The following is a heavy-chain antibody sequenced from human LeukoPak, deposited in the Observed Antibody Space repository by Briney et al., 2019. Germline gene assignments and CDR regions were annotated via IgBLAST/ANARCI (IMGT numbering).Heavy chain of an antibody. Sequence: SETLSLTCAVYGGSFSGYYWSWIRQPPGKGLEWIGEINHSGSTNYNPSLKSRVTISVDTSKNQFSLELSSVTAADTAVYYCARGGYSYGYAHWGQGTLVTVSS. CDR3: ARGGYSYGYAH. D-gene: IGHD5-18*01. J-gene: IGHJ4*02. CDR1: GGSFSGYY. V-gene: IGHV4-34*01. CDR2: INHSGST.